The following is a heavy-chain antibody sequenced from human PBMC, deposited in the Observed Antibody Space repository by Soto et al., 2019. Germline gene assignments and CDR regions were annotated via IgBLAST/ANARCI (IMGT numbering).Heavy chain of an antibody. D-gene: IGHD3-22*01. V-gene: IGHV4-59*01. J-gene: IGHJ4*02. CDR3: ARPTYYYDSSGPPAY. CDR1: GGSISTYY. Sequence: ETLSLTCSVSGGSISTYYWSWIRQPPGKGLEWIGYIYYRGSTNYNPSLKSRVTISVDTSRNQFSLRLSSVTAADTAVYYCARPTYYYDSSGPPAYWGQGTLVTVSS. CDR2: IYYRGST.